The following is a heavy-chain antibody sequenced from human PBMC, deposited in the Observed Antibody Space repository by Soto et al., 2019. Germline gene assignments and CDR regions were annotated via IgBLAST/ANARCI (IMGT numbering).Heavy chain of an antibody. Sequence: QVQLVQSGAKVKKPGSSVKVSCKASGGTFSSYAIRWVRQAPGQGLEWMGEIIPIFGTANYAQKFQGRVTITADESTSTAYMELSSLRSEDTAVYYCARDRGPSSGYYPYWFDPWGQGTLVTVSS. J-gene: IGHJ5*02. D-gene: IGHD3-22*01. V-gene: IGHV1-69*12. CDR1: GGTFSSYA. CDR3: ARDRGPSSGYYPYWFDP. CDR2: IIPIFGTA.